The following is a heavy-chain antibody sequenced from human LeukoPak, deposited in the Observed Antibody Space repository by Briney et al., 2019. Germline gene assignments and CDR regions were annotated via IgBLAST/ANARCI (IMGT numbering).Heavy chain of an antibody. D-gene: IGHD3-22*01. Sequence: SETLSLTCTVSGGSLSTGGYYWSWIRQRPGKGLEWIGYIFYTGSTNYNPSLKSRVTMSVDTSKNQFSLKLSSVTAADTAVYYCARVGYYDSSGFLDNWGQGTLVTVSS. CDR1: GGSLSTGGYY. CDR3: ARVGYYDSSGFLDN. CDR2: IFYTGST. V-gene: IGHV4-31*03. J-gene: IGHJ4*02.